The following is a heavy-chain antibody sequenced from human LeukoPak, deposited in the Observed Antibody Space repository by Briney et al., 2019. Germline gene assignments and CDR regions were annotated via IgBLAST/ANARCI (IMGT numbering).Heavy chain of an antibody. D-gene: IGHD1-14*01. Sequence: GASVKVSCKATGHIFTSFYMHWVRQAPGQGLEWVGVINPAGGETNYAPKFQGRVTMTLDMSTTTVYMELSGLKSEDTAVYYCARDRISPDPEGLDYWGQGTLVAVSS. CDR1: GHIFTSFY. CDR2: INPAGGET. CDR3: ARDRISPDPEGLDY. V-gene: IGHV1-46*01. J-gene: IGHJ4*02.